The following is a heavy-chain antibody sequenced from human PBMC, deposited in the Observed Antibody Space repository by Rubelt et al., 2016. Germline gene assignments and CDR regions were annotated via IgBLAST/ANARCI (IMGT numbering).Heavy chain of an antibody. J-gene: IGHJ4*02. CDR3: ARGDYGDYAKIDY. V-gene: IGHV3-20*04. D-gene: IGHD4-17*01. CDR1: GFTFSRYS. Sequence: EVQLLASGGGLAQPGGSLRLSCAASGFTFSRYSMNWVRQATGKGLEWVSGINWNGGSTGYADSVKGRFTIAKDNTKNSLYLQKNSLRAEDTALYYCARGDYGDYAKIDYWGQGTLVTVSS. CDR2: INWNGGST.